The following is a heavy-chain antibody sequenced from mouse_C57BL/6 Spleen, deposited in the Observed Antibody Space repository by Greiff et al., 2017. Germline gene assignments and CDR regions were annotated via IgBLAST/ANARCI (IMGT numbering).Heavy chain of an antibody. Sequence: LVESGAELVRPGASVTLSCKASGYTFTDYEMHWVKQTPVHGLEWIGAIDPETGGTAYNQKFKGKAILTADKSSSTAYMELRSLTSEDSAVYYCTPNWEGYWGQGTTLTVSS. D-gene: IGHD4-1*01. CDR1: GYTFTDYE. CDR3: TPNWEGY. J-gene: IGHJ2*01. V-gene: IGHV1-15*01. CDR2: IDPETGGT.